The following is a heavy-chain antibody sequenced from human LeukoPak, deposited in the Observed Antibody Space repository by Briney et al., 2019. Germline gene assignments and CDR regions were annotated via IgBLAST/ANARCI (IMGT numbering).Heavy chain of an antibody. V-gene: IGHV3-43*01. CDR3: AKDGGIAVAEDYFDY. CDR2: ISWDGGST. J-gene: IGHJ4*02. D-gene: IGHD6-19*01. Sequence: GGSLRLSCAASGFTFDDYTMHWVRQAPGKGLEWVSLISWDGGSTYYADSVKGRFTISRDNSKNSLYLQMNSLRTEDTALYYCAKDGGIAVAEDYFDYWAREPWSPSPQ. CDR1: GFTFDDYT.